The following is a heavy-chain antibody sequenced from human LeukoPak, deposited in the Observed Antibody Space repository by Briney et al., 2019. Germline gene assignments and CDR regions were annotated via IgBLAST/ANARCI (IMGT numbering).Heavy chain of an antibody. Sequence: SETLSLTCTVSGGSISSYYWSWIRQPPGKGLEWLGYIYYSGSTNYNPSLKSRVTISVDTSKNQFSLNLSSVTAADTAVYYCAREGSITMVRGVNWLDPWGQGTLVTVSS. J-gene: IGHJ5*02. D-gene: IGHD3-10*01. CDR1: GGSISSYY. V-gene: IGHV4-59*12. CDR3: AREGSITMVRGVNWLDP. CDR2: IYYSGST.